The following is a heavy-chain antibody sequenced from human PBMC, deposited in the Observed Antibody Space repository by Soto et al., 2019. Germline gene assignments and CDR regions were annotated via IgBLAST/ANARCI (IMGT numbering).Heavy chain of an antibody. D-gene: IGHD5-18*01. CDR3: ARDTEIICAGYNYWAFYI. CDR2: IWYDGSNK. CDR1: GFTFSSYG. Sequence: PGWSLRISCAASGFTFSSYGMHWVRQAPGKGLEWVAVIWYDGSNKYYADSVKGRFTISRDNSKNTLYLQMNSLRAEDSAVYYCARDTEIICAGYNYWAFYICGQGT. V-gene: IGHV3-33*01. J-gene: IGHJ3*02.